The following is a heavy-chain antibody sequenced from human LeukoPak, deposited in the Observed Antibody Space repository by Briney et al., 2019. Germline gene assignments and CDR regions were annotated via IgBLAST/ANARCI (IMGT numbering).Heavy chain of an antibody. Sequence: GGSLRLSCAVSGITLSNYGMSWVRQAPGKGLEWVAGLSGSGGGTNYADSVQGRFTISRDNPKITLYLQMNSLRAEDTAVYFCAKRGVVIRVFLVGFHKEAYYFDSWGQGALVAVSS. CDR1: GITLSNYG. CDR3: AKRGVVIRVFLVGFHKEAYYFDS. V-gene: IGHV3-23*01. D-gene: IGHD3-10*01. J-gene: IGHJ4*02. CDR2: LSGSGGGT.